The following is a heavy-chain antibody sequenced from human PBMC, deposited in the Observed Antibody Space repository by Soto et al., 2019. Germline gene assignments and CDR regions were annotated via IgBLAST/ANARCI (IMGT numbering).Heavy chain of an antibody. V-gene: IGHV3-7*03. Sequence: GGSLRLSCAASGFTFSSYWMSWVRQAPGKGLEWVANIKQDGSEKYYVDSVKGRFTISRDNAKNSLYLQMNSLRAEDTAVYYCARGRIYYYYGMDVWGQGTTVTVSS. CDR1: GFTFSSYW. CDR3: ARGRIYYYYGMDV. J-gene: IGHJ6*02. CDR2: IKQDGSEK.